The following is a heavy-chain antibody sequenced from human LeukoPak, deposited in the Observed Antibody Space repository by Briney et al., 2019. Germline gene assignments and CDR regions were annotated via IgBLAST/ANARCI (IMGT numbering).Heavy chain of an antibody. V-gene: IGHV1-2*02. Sequence: ASVTVSFKSSGYTFTSYDINWVRQATGQGLEWMGWINPNSGGTNYAQKFQGRVTMTRDTSISTAYMELSRLRSDDTAVYYCARDSALSGYYYYYYMDVWGKGTTVTVSS. CDR3: ARDSALSGYYYYYYMDV. J-gene: IGHJ6*03. CDR1: GYTFTSYD. CDR2: INPNSGGT. D-gene: IGHD3-16*02.